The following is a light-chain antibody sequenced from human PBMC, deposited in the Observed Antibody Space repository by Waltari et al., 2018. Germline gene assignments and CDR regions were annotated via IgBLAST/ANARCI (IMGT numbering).Light chain of an antibody. CDR1: QSVSRA. CDR2: GAS. J-gene: IGKJ4*02. V-gene: IGKV3-20*01. Sequence: IVLTQSPGTLSLTPGERATLSCRASQSVSRALAWYQQNPGQAPRLLIYGASNRATGIPARFSGSGSGTDFSLIISRLESEDFAVYYCQHYVSLPVTFGEGTKVEIK. CDR3: QHYVSLPVT.